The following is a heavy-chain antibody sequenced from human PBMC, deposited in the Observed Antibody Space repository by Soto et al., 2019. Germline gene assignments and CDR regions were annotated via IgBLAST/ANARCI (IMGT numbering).Heavy chain of an antibody. D-gene: IGHD6-6*01. Sequence: EVQLAESGGGLAQPGGSLRLSCAASGFTLSGYAMGWVRQAPGKGLEYVSGISSNGVGTYYANSLQGRFTISRDNSKNTVYLQMGSLRPEDMAVYYCARRARPDFYYMDVWGKGTTVTVSS. CDR2: ISSNGVGT. J-gene: IGHJ6*03. CDR1: GFTLSGYA. CDR3: ARRARPDFYYMDV. V-gene: IGHV3-64*01.